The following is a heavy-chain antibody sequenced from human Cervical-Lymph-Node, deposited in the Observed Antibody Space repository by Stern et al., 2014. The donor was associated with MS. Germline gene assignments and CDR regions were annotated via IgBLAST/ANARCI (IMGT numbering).Heavy chain of an antibody. CDR3: ATANYEFGYYGMDV. CDR2: ISWSGTKI. V-gene: IGHV3-9*01. D-gene: IGHD3-3*01. J-gene: IGHJ6*02. CDR1: GFAFVAYA. Sequence: VQLVQSGGGLVQPGRSLRLSCAAAGFAFVAYAMHCVRQAPGKGLEWVSGISWSGTKIGYADSVKCRFTISRDNAKNSLFLQMNNLRAEDTALYYCATANYEFGYYGMDVWGQGTAVTVS.